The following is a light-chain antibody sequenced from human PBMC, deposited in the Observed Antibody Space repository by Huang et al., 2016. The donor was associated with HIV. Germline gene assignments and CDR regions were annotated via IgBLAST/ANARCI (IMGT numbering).Light chain of an antibody. J-gene: IGKJ4*01. CDR2: GAS. CDR1: LSVSTN. V-gene: IGKV3-15*01. Sequence: ERVMTQSPATVSLSPGERAILSCRASLSVSTNLAWYQQRPGQAPRLLIYGASTRATGIPARFSGGGSGAEFTLTISSLQSEDFAVYYCQQYDNWPLTFGGGTKVQIK. CDR3: QQYDNWPLT.